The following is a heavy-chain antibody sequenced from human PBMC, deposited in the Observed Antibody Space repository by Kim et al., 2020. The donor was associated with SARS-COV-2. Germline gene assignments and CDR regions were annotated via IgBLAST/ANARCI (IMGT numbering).Heavy chain of an antibody. CDR3: ARVRRLTYYYDSSGLSGGLDY. V-gene: IGHV4-34*01. CDR2: INHSGST. CDR1: GGSFSGYY. Sequence: SETLSLTCAVYGGSFSGYYWSWIRQPPGKGLEWIGEINHSGSTNYNPSLKSRVTISVDTSKNQFSLKLSSVTAADTAVYYCARVRRLTYYYDSSGLSGGLDYWGQGTLVTVSS. J-gene: IGHJ4*02. D-gene: IGHD3-22*01.